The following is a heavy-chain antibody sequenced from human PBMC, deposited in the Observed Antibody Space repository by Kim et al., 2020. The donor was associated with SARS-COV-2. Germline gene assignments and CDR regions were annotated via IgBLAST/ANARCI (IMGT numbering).Heavy chain of an antibody. Sequence: SVKVSCKPSGDTFSNTVITWVRQAPGLGLGWAGGIVPVYGTGNYAQKVQDRVTESADITTTVTYMELSSLRSVDTAVYKCARASEFFYDRSGRGTYYSG. D-gene: IGHD3-22*01. J-gene: IGHJ6*01. CDR3: ARASEFFYDRSGRGTYYSG. V-gene: IGHV1-69*06. CDR1: GDTFSNTV. CDR2: IVPVYGTG.